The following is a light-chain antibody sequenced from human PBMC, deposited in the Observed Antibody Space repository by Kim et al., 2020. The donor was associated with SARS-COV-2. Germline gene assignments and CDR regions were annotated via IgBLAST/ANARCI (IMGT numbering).Light chain of an antibody. Sequence: VALGQTVRIKCQGDSLRTYYATWYQQKPGQAPILVIYGKNNRPSGIPDRFSGSSSGNTASLTITGTQAGDEADYYCNSRDSNDNVVFGGGTQLTVL. CDR3: NSRDSNDNVV. CDR1: SLRTYY. CDR2: GKN. V-gene: IGLV3-19*01. J-gene: IGLJ2*01.